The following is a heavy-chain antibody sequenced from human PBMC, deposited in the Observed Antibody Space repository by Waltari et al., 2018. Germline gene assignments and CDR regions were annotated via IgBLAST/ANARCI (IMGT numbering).Heavy chain of an antibody. V-gene: IGHV4-34*01. CDR1: GGSFSGYY. D-gene: IGHD6-13*01. Sequence: QVQLQQWGAGLLKPSETLSLTCAVHGGSFSGYYWRWIRQPPGKGLEWIGEINHSGSTNYNPSLKSRVTISVDTSKNQFSLKLSSVTAADTAVYYCARVGNIAAASVGLYYYGMDVWGQGTTVTVSS. CDR2: INHSGST. J-gene: IGHJ6*02. CDR3: ARVGNIAAASVGLYYYGMDV.